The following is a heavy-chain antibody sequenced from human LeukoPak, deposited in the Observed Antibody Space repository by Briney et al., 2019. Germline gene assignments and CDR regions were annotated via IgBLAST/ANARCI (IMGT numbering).Heavy chain of an antibody. CDR2: ISYDGSNK. J-gene: IGHJ4*02. CDR1: GFTFSSYG. V-gene: IGHV3-30*03. Sequence: GGSLRLSCAASGFTFSSYGVHWVRQAPGKGLEWVAVISYDGSNKYYADSVKGRFTISRDNSKNTLYLQMNSLRAEDTAVYYCARAAYDSSGYLTLWGQGTLVTVSS. CDR3: ARAAYDSSGYLTL. D-gene: IGHD3-22*01.